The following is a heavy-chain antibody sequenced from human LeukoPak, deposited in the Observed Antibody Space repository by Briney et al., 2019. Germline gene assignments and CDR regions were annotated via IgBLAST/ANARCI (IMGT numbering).Heavy chain of an antibody. CDR1: GGSISSNNDY. D-gene: IGHD3-22*01. CDR3: ARADSSGYAFDY. CDR2: IYYSGCT. J-gene: IGHJ4*02. V-gene: IGHV4-39*01. Sequence: PSETLSLTCTVPGGSISSNNDYWGWIRQPPGKGLEWIGSIYYSGCTYYNPSLKSRVTISVDTSKNQFSLKLSSVTAADTAVYYCARADSSGYAFDYWGQGTLVTVSS.